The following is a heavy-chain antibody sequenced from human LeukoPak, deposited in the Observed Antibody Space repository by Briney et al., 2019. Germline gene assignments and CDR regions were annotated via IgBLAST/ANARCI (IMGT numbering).Heavy chain of an antibody. V-gene: IGHV4-59*12. Sequence: SETLSLTCTVSGGSISGYYWSWVRQPPGKGLEWIGYISHSGNTKYNPSLKSRVSISVDTSKNQFSLKLSSVTAADTAVYYCARTGDYYDSSGYYYWGQGTLVTVSS. CDR2: ISHSGNT. CDR3: ARTGDYYDSSGYYY. D-gene: IGHD3-22*01. J-gene: IGHJ4*02. CDR1: GGSISGYY.